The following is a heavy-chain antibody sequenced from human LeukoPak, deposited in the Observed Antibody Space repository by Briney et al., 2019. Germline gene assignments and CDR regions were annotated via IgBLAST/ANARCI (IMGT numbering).Heavy chain of an antibody. Sequence: SETLSLTCTVSGASIRSHYWGWIRQPPGKGLEWIGSIYYSGSTYYNPSVKSRVTISVDTSKNQFSLKLSSVTAADTAVYYCARWVTGSSGWFDPWGQGTLVTVSS. V-gene: IGHV4-39*01. CDR3: ARWVTGSSGWFDP. CDR1: GASIRSHY. D-gene: IGHD6-6*01. CDR2: IYYSGST. J-gene: IGHJ5*02.